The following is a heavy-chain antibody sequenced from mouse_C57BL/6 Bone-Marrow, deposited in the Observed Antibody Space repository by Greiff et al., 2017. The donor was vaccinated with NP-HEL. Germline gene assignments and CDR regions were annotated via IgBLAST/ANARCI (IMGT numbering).Heavy chain of an antibody. CDR3: ARSHYGSSFRAMDY. D-gene: IGHD1-1*01. CDR2: IYPGSGST. CDR1: GYTFTSYW. J-gene: IGHJ4*01. V-gene: IGHV1-55*01. Sequence: QVQLKQPGAELVKPGASVKMSCKASGYTFTSYWITWVKQRPGQGLEWIGDIYPGSGSTNYNEKFKSKATLTVDTSSSTAYMQLSSLTSEDSAVYYCARSHYGSSFRAMDYWGQGTSVTVSS.